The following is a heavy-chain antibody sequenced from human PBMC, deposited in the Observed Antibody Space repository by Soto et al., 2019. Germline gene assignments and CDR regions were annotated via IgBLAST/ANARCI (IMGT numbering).Heavy chain of an antibody. CDR3: ARLDSYDYIWGSYSRAYYYYYMDV. CDR2: ISAYNGNT. D-gene: IGHD3-16*01. CDR1: GYTFTSYG. J-gene: IGHJ6*03. V-gene: IGHV1-18*01. Sequence: ASVKVSCKASGYTFTSYGISWVRQAPGQGLEWMGWISAYNGNTNYAQKIQGRVTMTTDTSTSTAYMELRSLRSDDTAVYYCARLDSYDYIWGSYSRAYYYYYMDVWGKGTTVTVSS.